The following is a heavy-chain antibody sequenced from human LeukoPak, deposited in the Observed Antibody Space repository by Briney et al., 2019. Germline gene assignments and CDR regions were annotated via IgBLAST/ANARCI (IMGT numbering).Heavy chain of an antibody. Sequence: SVKVSCKASGCTFSSYAISWVRQPPGQGLEWMGRIIPILGIANYAQKFQGRVTITADKSTSTAYMELSSLRSEDTAVYYCARDPSIVGATKGFDYWGQGTLVTVSS. D-gene: IGHD1-26*01. CDR2: IIPILGIA. J-gene: IGHJ4*02. CDR1: GCTFSSYA. CDR3: ARDPSIVGATKGFDY. V-gene: IGHV1-69*04.